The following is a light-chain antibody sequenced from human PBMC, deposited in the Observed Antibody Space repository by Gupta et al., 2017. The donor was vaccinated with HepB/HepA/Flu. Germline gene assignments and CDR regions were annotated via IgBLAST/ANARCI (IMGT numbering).Light chain of an antibody. CDR2: YHT. J-gene: IGLJ2*01. V-gene: IGLV3-21*04. CDR3: QVGDDSSGNVV. CDR1: NIGTES. Sequence: SFVLTQPPSVSVARGKTDSITCVGNNIGTESVHWYQHKAGQAPVLVIYYHTNRPSGIPERFSGSNCGNTATVTISRVEAGDEADYYCQVGDDSSGNVVFGGGTKLPVL.